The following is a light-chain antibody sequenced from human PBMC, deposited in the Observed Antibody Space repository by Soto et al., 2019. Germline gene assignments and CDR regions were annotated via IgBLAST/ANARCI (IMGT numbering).Light chain of an antibody. CDR2: GAS. J-gene: IGKJ1*01. Sequence: EIVLTRSPGTLSLSPGERATLSCRASQSVSSNYLAWYQQKPGQAPRLLIYGASSRATGIPDRFSGSGSGTDFTLTISSLQPEDFATYYCQQSYSTPTWTFGQGTKVDIK. CDR3: QQSYSTPTWT. V-gene: IGKV3-20*01. CDR1: QSVSSNY.